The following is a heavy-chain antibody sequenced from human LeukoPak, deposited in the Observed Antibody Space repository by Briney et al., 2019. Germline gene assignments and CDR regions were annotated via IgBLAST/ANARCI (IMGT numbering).Heavy chain of an antibody. Sequence: GGSLRLSCAASGFTFSRYGMHWVRQAPGKGLEWVAVISYDGSNKYYVDSVKGRFTISRDNAKNSLYLQMNSLRAEDTVVYYCASLQRGYSSGWFDAFDIWGQGTMVTVSS. CDR3: ASLQRGYSSGWFDAFDI. CDR2: ISYDGSNK. V-gene: IGHV3-30*03. D-gene: IGHD6-19*01. CDR1: GFTFSRYG. J-gene: IGHJ3*02.